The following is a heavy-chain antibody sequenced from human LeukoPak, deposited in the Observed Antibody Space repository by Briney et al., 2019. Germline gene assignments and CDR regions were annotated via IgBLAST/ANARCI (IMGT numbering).Heavy chain of an antibody. CDR1: GFTFSSYA. Sequence: GGSLRLSCAASGFTFSSYAMSWVRQAPGKGLEWVSVISGSGGSTYYADSVKGRFTISRDNSKNTLYLQMNSLRAENTAVYYCATSIAEDAFDIWGQGTMVTVSS. V-gene: IGHV3-23*01. CDR2: ISGSGGST. CDR3: ATSIAEDAFDI. D-gene: IGHD6-6*01. J-gene: IGHJ3*02.